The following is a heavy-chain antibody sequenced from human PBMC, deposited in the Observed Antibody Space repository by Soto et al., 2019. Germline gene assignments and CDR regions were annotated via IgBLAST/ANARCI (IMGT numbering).Heavy chain of an antibody. CDR3: ARGNHRWLQLWYFDL. CDR1: GGTFSNYP. J-gene: IGHJ2*01. D-gene: IGHD5-12*01. Sequence: ASVKVSCKASGGTFSNYPISWVRQAPGQGLEWLGGIIPIFGTVNYAQKFQGSVTITADESTSTAYMELSSLRSEDTAVYYCARGNHRWLQLWYFDLWGRGTLVTVSS. V-gene: IGHV1-69*13. CDR2: IIPIFGTV.